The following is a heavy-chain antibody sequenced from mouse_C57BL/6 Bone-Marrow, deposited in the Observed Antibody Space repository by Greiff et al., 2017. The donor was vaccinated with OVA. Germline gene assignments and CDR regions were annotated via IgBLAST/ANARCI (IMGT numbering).Heavy chain of an antibody. J-gene: IGHJ2*01. CDR1: GYTFTSYG. V-gene: IGHV1-81*01. CDR3: AREGGNPYYFDY. CDR2: IYPRSGNT. Sequence: LQQSGAELARPGASVKLSCKASGYTFTSYGISWVKQRTGQGLEWIGEIYPRSGNTYYNEKFKGKATLTADKSSSTAYMELRSLTSEDSAVYFCAREGGNPYYFDYWGQGTTLTVSS. D-gene: IGHD2-1*01.